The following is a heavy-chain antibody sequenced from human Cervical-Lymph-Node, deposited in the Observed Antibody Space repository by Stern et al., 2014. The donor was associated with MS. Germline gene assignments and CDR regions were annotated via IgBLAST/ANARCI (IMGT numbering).Heavy chain of an antibody. CDR3: TTDSILGLGSFDY. CDR2: IKTKTDGGTT. CDR1: GFTSTNTW. J-gene: IGHJ4*02. V-gene: IGHV3-15*01. D-gene: IGHD7-27*01. Sequence: EVQLVESGGGLVKPGGSLRLSCAASGFTSTNTWMSWVRQAPGKGLEWVGRIKTKTDGGTTDYAAPVKGRFTISRGDSKNTLYLQMSSLKTEDTAVYYCTTDSILGLGSFDYWGQGILVTVSS.